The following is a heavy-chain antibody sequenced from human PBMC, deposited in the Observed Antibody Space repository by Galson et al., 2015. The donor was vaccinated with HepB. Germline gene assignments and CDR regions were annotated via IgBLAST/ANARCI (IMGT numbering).Heavy chain of an antibody. CDR1: GFTVSSNY. V-gene: IGHV3-53*01. CDR2: IYSGGST. J-gene: IGHJ4*02. CDR3: ARDSTYDTSDY. D-gene: IGHD3-9*01. Sequence: SLRLSCAASGFTVSSNYMSWVRQAPGKGLEWVSVIYSGGSTYYADSVKGRFTISRDNSKNTLFLQMNSLRAEDTAVYYCARDSTYDTSDYWGQGTLVTVSS.